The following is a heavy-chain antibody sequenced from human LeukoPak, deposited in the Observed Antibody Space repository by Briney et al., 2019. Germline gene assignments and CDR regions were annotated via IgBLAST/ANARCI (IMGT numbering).Heavy chain of an antibody. J-gene: IGHJ4*02. V-gene: IGHV3-7*01. CDR2: INPDGNKK. D-gene: IGHD5-18*01. Sequence: GGSLRLSCAVSGLTFSSSWMDWVRQAPGKGLEWVASINPDGNKKYSADSVKGRFTTSRDNAENSLYLQMNSLRVEDTAFYYCARDLAYSRLDYWGQGMLVTVSS. CDR3: ARDLAYSRLDY. CDR1: GLTFSSSW.